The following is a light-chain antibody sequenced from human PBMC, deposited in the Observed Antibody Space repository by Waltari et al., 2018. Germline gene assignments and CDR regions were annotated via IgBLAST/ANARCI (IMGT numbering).Light chain of an antibody. CDR1: QGIGSY. Sequence: IQLTQSPSSLSASVGDRVTITCRASQGIGSYLAWYQQKPGKAPKLLIYAASTLKNVVPSRFSGSGFGTDFTLTISSLQPEDFATYYCQQSNSYPFTFGPGTKVDIK. CDR3: QQSNSYPFT. CDR2: AAS. V-gene: IGKV1-9*01. J-gene: IGKJ3*01.